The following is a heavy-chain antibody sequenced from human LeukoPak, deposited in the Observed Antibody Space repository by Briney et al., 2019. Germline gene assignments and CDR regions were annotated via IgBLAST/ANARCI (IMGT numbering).Heavy chain of an antibody. CDR2: ISISNSSI. J-gene: IGHJ4*02. V-gene: IGHV3-48*01. Sequence: GGSLRLSCAASGFTFSYYSFNWVRQAPGKGLEWIAYISISNSSIYYADSVKGRFTISRDNAKNSLYLQVNSLRVEDTAVYYCARETIYSDKVIDHWGQGTPVTVSS. CDR3: ARETIYSDKVIDH. D-gene: IGHD4-17*01. CDR1: GFTFSYYS.